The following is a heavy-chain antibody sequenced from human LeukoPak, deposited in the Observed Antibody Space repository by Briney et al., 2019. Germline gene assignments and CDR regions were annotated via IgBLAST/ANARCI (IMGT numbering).Heavy chain of an antibody. CDR1: GASISSGDYF. D-gene: IGHD4-17*01. Sequence: SETLSLTCSVSGASISSGDYFWTWIRQHPGKGLEWIGYIHYSGSTYYNPSLRSRMIISVDTSKNQFSLRLSSVTAADTAVYYCARLATYGDYSDWGQGTLVTISS. CDR2: IHYSGST. V-gene: IGHV4-31*03. CDR3: ARLATYGDYSD. J-gene: IGHJ4*02.